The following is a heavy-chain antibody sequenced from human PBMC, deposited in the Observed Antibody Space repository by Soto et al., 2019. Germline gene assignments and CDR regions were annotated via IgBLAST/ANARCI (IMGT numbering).Heavy chain of an antibody. CDR1: GFTFSSYW. J-gene: IGHJ6*02. Sequence: GGSLRLSCAASGFTFSSYWMHWVRQAPGKGLEWVAVISYDGSNKYYADSVKGRFTISRDNSKNTLYPQMNSLRAEDTAVYYCAKDRPSGSRPYYYGMDVWGQGTTVTVSS. CDR3: AKDRPSGSRPYYYGMDV. V-gene: IGHV3-30*18. D-gene: IGHD1-26*01. CDR2: ISYDGSNK.